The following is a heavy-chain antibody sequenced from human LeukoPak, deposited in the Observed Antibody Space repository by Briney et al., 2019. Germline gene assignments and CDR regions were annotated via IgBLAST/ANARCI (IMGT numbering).Heavy chain of an antibody. V-gene: IGHV3-23*01. CDR1: GFTFSSYA. CDR3: AKHLRLGELSSSTYDY. Sequence: GGSLRLSCAASGFTFSSYAMGWVRQAPGKGLEWVSAISGSGGSTYYADSVKGRFTISRDNSKNTLYLQMNSLRAEDTAVYYCAKHLRLGELSSSTYDYWGQGTLVTVSS. CDR2: ISGSGGST. J-gene: IGHJ4*02. D-gene: IGHD3-16*02.